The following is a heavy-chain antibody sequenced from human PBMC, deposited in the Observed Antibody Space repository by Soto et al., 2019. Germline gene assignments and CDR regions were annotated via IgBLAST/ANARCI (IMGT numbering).Heavy chain of an antibody. CDR1: GYTFTGYY. J-gene: IGHJ6*02. D-gene: IGHD4-4*01. CDR3: ARGVTDANYYYYGMDV. Sequence: ASVKVSCKASGYTFTGYYMHWVRQAPGQGLEWMGWINPNSGGTNYAQKFQGRVTMTRDTSISTAYMELSRLRSDDTAVYYCARGVTDANYYYYGMDVCGQGTPVTVSS. CDR2: INPNSGGT. V-gene: IGHV1-2*02.